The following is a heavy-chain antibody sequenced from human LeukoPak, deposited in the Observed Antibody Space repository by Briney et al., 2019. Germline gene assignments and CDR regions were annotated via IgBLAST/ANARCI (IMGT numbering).Heavy chain of an antibody. V-gene: IGHV1-69*13. CDR1: VGTFSSYA. J-gene: IGHJ4*02. CDR2: IIPIFGTV. Sequence: SVKVSCKASVGTFSSYAISWVRQAPGQGLQWMGGIIPIFGTVNYAQKFQGRVTITADESTSTAYMELSSLRSQDTAVYYCAGIFGSSSSFDYWGQGTLVTVSS. D-gene: IGHD6-6*01. CDR3: AGIFGSSSSFDY.